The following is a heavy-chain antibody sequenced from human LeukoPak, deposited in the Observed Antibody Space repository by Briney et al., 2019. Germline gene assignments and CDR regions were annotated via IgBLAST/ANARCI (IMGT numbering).Heavy chain of an antibody. CDR2: ITSSSTYT. V-gene: IGHV3-21*04. D-gene: IGHD2-21*02. J-gene: IGHJ3*02. CDR1: GFTFNIYN. CDR3: AKDRLVVTAGAFDI. Sequence: GGSLRLSCAASGFTFNIYNMNWVRQAPGKALEWVSSITSSSTYTYYADSVKGRYTISRDNAKNSLYLQMNSLRAEDTAVYYCAKDRLVVTAGAFDIWGQGTMVTVSS.